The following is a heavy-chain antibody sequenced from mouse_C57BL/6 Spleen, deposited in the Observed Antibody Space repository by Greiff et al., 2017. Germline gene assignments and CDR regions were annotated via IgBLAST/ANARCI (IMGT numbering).Heavy chain of an antibody. CDR3: TRAYSNLSYWYFGV. D-gene: IGHD2-5*01. V-gene: IGHV1-15*01. Sequence: QVQLQQSGAELVRPGASVTLSCKASGYTFTDYEMHWVKQTPVHGLEWIGAIDPETGGTAHNQKFKGKAILTADKSSSTAYRELRSLTSEDSAVYYCTRAYSNLSYWYFGVWGTGTTVAVSS. J-gene: IGHJ1*03. CDR2: IDPETGGT. CDR1: GYTFTDYE.